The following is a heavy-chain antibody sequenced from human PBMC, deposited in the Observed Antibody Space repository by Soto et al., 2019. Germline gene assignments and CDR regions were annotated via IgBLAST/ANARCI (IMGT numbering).Heavy chain of an antibody. J-gene: IGHJ3*02. CDR3: ARVAQARNARMITFGGVILYDAFDI. CDR2: INPSGGST. Sequence: ASVKVSCKASGYTFTSYYMHWVRQAPGQGLEWMGIINPSGGSTSYAQKFQGRVTMTRDTSTSTVYMELSSLRSEDTAVYYCARVAQARNARMITFGGVILYDAFDIWG. V-gene: IGHV1-46*03. D-gene: IGHD3-16*02. CDR1: GYTFTSYY.